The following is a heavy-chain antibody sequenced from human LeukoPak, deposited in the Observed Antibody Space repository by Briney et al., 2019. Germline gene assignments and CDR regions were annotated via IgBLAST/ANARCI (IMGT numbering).Heavy chain of an antibody. CDR1: GFTFSSFW. V-gene: IGHV3-74*01. CDR2: TNSDGSST. CDR3: ARVSGIAARGDLRNDY. Sequence: GGSLRLSCAASGFTFSSFWMHWVRQAPGKGLVWVSRTNSDGSSTRYQAFVKGRFTISRDNARNTLYMQMHSLRVEDTSVYYCARVSGIAARGDLRNDYWGQGTLVTVSS. J-gene: IGHJ4*02. D-gene: IGHD6-13*01.